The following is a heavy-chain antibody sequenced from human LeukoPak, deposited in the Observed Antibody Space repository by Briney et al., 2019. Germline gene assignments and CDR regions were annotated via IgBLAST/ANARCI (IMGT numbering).Heavy chain of an antibody. Sequence: GGSLRLSCAASGFTFSSYAMSWVRQAPGKGLEWVSAISGSGGSTYHADSVKGRFTISRDNSKNTLYLQMNSLRAEDTAVYYCAKSIVVAHHFDYWGQGTLVTVSS. J-gene: IGHJ4*02. CDR1: GFTFSSYA. V-gene: IGHV3-23*01. CDR2: ISGSGGST. CDR3: AKSIVVAHHFDY. D-gene: IGHD2-15*01.